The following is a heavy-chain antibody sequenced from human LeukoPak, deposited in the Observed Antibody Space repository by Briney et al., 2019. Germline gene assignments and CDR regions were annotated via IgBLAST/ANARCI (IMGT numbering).Heavy chain of an antibody. CDR2: ISSSSSII. CDR3: ARARGYSYGYSDY. V-gene: IGHV3-48*01. CDR1: GFTFSSYS. D-gene: IGHD5-18*01. Sequence: GGSLRLSCAASGFTFSSYSMNWARQAPGKGLEWVSYISSSSSIIDYADSVKGRFTISRDNAKNSLYLQMNSLRAEDTAVYCCARARGYSYGYSDYWGQGTLVTVSS. J-gene: IGHJ4*02.